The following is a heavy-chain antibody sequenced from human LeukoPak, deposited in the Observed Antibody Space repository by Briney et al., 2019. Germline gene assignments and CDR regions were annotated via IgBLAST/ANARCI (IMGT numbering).Heavy chain of an antibody. Sequence: PGGSLRLSCAASGFTFSSYSMNWVRQAPGKGLEWVSYISSSSSTIYYADSVKGRFTIPRDNAKNSLYLQMNSLRAEDTAVYYCVYSSSWYRYFQHWGQGTLVTVSS. J-gene: IGHJ1*01. CDR3: VYSSSWYRYFQH. CDR1: GFTFSSYS. D-gene: IGHD6-13*01. CDR2: ISSSSSTI. V-gene: IGHV3-48*01.